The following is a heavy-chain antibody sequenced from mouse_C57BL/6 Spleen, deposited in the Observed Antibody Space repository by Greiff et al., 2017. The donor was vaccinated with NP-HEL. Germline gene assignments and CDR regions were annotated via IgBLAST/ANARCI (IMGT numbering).Heavy chain of an antibody. D-gene: IGHD1-1*01. V-gene: IGHV1-54*01. Sequence: QVQLQQSGAELVRPGTSVKVSCKASGYAFTNYLIEWVKQRPGQGLEWIGVINPGRGGTNYNEKFKGNATLTADKSSSTAYMQLSSLTSADSAVYFCARGPPTVVGYFDYWGQGTTLTVSS. J-gene: IGHJ2*01. CDR1: GYAFTNYL. CDR3: ARGPPTVVGYFDY. CDR2: INPGRGGT.